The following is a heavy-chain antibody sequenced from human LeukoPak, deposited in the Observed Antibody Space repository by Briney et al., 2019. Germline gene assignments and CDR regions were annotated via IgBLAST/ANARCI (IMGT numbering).Heavy chain of an antibody. J-gene: IGHJ2*01. CDR3: ARRYFDL. Sequence: PGGSLRLSCAVSGFTFSSFWMHWVRQAPGKGLEWVANIKQDGTEKWYVDSVKGRFTISRDNAKSSLYLQMNSLRAEDTAVYYCARRYFDLWGRGTLVTVSS. CDR1: GFTFSSFW. V-gene: IGHV3-7*03. CDR2: IKQDGTEK.